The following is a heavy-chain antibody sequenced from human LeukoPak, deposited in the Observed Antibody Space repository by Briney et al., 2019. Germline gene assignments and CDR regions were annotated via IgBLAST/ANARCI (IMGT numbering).Heavy chain of an antibody. CDR3: AKGLYSSGWYRSFFDY. CDR2: ISGSGGST. D-gene: IGHD6-19*01. Sequence: GSLRLSCVASGFTFSSYAMSWVRQAPGKGLEWVSAISGSGGSTYYADSVKGRFTISRDNSKNTLYLQMNSLRAEDTAVYYCAKGLYSSGWYRSFFDYWGQGTLVTVSS. J-gene: IGHJ4*02. CDR1: GFTFSSYA. V-gene: IGHV3-23*01.